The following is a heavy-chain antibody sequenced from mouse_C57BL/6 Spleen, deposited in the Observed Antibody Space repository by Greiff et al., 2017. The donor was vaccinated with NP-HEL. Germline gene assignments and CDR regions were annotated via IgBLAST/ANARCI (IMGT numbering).Heavy chain of an antibody. Sequence: QVQLKQPGAELVRPGSSVKLSCKASGYTFTSYWMHWVKQRPIQGLEWIGDIYPGSGSTNYNEKFKSKATLTVDTSSSTAYMQLSSLTSEDSAVYYCARRGTAYWGQGTLVTVSA. V-gene: IGHV1-55*01. CDR2: IYPGSGST. D-gene: IGHD3-3*01. CDR3: ARRGTAY. CDR1: GYTFTSYW. J-gene: IGHJ3*01.